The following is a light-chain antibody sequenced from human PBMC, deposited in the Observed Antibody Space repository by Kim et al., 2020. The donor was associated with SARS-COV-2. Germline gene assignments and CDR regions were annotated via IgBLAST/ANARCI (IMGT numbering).Light chain of an antibody. CDR2: KAS. J-gene: IGKJ1*01. CDR3: QQYSAYPRT. CDR1: QSISVW. Sequence: ASVGDRVTITCRASQSISVWLAWHQQKPAKAPKLLIYKASSLESGVPSRFSGSISGTDFILTISSLQPDDFGTYYCQQYSAYPRTFGQGTKVDIK. V-gene: IGKV1-5*03.